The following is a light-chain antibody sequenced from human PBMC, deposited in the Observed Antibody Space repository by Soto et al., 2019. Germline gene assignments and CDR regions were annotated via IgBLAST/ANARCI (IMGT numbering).Light chain of an antibody. CDR1: QTISTD. Sequence: EIVMTQSPATLSVSPGERATLSCRASQTISTDLAWYQQKPGQAPRLLIYGASTRATTFPARFSGGGSGTEFTLTISSLQSEDFVVYYCQHYKSWPWTFGQGTKVDIK. J-gene: IGKJ1*01. CDR2: GAS. V-gene: IGKV3-15*01. CDR3: QHYKSWPWT.